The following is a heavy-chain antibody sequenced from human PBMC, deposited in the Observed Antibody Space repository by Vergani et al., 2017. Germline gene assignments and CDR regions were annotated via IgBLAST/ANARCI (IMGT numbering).Heavy chain of an antibody. CDR3: AREYSSTSGRAFDF. CDR1: GFTFSNSA. J-gene: IGHJ3*01. Sequence: VQLVESGGGLVKPGGSLRLSCAASGFTFSNSAMSWVRQTSGKGLEWVSAISGHGDRTYYADSVKGRFTISRDNSKNTVYLQMNSLKAEDRATYYCAREYSSTSGRAFDFWGQGTKVTVSS. CDR2: ISGHGDRT. V-gene: IGHV3-23*04. D-gene: IGHD2-2*01.